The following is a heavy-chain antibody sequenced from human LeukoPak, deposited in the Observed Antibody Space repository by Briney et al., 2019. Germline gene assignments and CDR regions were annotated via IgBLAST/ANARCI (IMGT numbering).Heavy chain of an antibody. D-gene: IGHD6-6*01. CDR3: ALRGSSAPGGY. CDR2: INPNSGGT. J-gene: IGHJ4*02. V-gene: IGHV1-2*02. Sequence: GASVKVSCKASGYTFTDYYMHWVRQAPGQGLEWMGWINPNSGGTNYAQKFQGRVTMTRDTSINTAYMELSRLRSNDTAVYYCALRGSSAPGGYWGQGTLVTVSS. CDR1: GYTFTDYY.